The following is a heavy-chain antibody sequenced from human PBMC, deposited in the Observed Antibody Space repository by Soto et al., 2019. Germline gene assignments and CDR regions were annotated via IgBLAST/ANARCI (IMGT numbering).Heavy chain of an antibody. Sequence: QVQLVESGGGVVQPGRSLRLSCAASGFTFSSYGMHWVRQAPGKGLEWVAVIWYDGSNKYYADSVKGRFTISRDNSENTLYLQMNRLSAEDTAVYYCAREYVDTAMALEYWGQGTLVTVSS. J-gene: IGHJ4*02. CDR3: AREYVDTAMALEY. CDR2: IWYDGSNK. CDR1: GFTFSSYG. D-gene: IGHD5-18*01. V-gene: IGHV3-33*01.